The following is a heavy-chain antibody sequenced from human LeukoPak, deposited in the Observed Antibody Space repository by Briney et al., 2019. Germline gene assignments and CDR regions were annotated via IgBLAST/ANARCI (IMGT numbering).Heavy chain of an antibody. CDR1: GYTFTSYY. V-gene: IGHV1-46*01. J-gene: IGHJ4*02. CDR2: INSSGGTT. Sequence: ASVKVSCKASGYTFTSYYLHWVRQAPGQGLEWVGVINSSGGTTSYAQKFQGRLTVTRDTSTSTVYMDLSSLRSEDTAVYYCAREPSGTGYFDYWGQGTLLTVSS. D-gene: IGHD3/OR15-3a*01. CDR3: AREPSGTGYFDY.